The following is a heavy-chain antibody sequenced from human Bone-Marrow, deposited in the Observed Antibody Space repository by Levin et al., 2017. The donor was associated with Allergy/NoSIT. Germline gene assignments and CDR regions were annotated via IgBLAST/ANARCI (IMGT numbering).Heavy chain of an antibody. J-gene: IGHJ4*02. V-gene: IGHV3-48*03. CDR2: ISGSGTTT. D-gene: IGHD5-24*01. Sequence: GESLKISCVGSEFTFSHSEMNWVRQAPGKGLEGVAYISGSGTTTKYLDSVKGRFTISRDNAKNSLFLEMNSLRVEDTAVYYCAREMGPFMSVNNDGPIGWLEWGRGTLLTVSS. CDR1: EFTFSHSE. CDR3: AREMGPFMSVNNDGPIGWLE.